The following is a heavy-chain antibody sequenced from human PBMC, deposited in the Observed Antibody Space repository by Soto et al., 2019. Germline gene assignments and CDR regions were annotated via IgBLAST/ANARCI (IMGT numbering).Heavy chain of an antibody. V-gene: IGHV5-10-1*01. CDR3: ARHQSTAGPCIY. CDR2: IDPSDSYA. D-gene: IGHD6-13*01. J-gene: IGHJ4*02. CDR1: GYTFASFW. Sequence: PGESLKISCEGSGYTFASFWITWVRQMPGKGLEWMGRIDPSDSYANYSPSFQGHVTVSVDKSIRIAYLQWSSLEPSDTAMYYCARHQSTAGPCIYWGQGTLVTVSS.